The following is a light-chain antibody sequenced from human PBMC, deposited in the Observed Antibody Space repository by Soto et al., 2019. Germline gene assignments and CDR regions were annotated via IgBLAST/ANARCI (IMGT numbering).Light chain of an antibody. CDR3: QQYNSYSYT. CDR1: KSISSW. J-gene: IGKJ2*01. V-gene: IGKV1-5*01. Sequence: DIQMTQSPSTLSASVGDRVTITCRASKSISSWLAWYQQKPGKAPKLLIYDASNLESGVPSRFSGSGSGTEFTLTISSLQPDDFAPYYCQQYNSYSYTFAQGTKLEI. CDR2: DAS.